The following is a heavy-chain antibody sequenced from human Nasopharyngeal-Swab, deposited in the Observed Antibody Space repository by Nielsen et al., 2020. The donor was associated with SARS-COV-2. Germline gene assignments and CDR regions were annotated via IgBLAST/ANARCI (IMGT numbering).Heavy chain of an antibody. Sequence: SETLSLTCTVSGGSISSYYWSWIRQPPGKGLEWIGYIYYSGSTNYNPYLKSRVTISVDTSKNQFSLKLSSVTAADTAVYYCARLVSDSSGYYYPHYYYYYMDVWGKGTTVTVSS. J-gene: IGHJ6*03. CDR2: IYYSGST. D-gene: IGHD3-22*01. CDR3: ARLVSDSSGYYYPHYYYYYMDV. CDR1: GGSISSYY. V-gene: IGHV4-59*08.